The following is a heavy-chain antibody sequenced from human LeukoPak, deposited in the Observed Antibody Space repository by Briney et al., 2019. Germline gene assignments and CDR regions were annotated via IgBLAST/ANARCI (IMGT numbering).Heavy chain of an antibody. V-gene: IGHV3-74*01. CDR1: GYTLSYYW. J-gene: IGHJ5*02. CDR2: INGDGSST. Sequence: GESLRLSCVASGYTLSYYWMHWVRQAPGKGLVWVSCINGDGSSTNYADSVKGRFTISRDNAKNTLYLEMNSLRAEDTAVYYCTRDPRNKGFDPWGQGTLVTVSS. CDR3: TRDPRNKGFDP. D-gene: IGHD1/OR15-1a*01.